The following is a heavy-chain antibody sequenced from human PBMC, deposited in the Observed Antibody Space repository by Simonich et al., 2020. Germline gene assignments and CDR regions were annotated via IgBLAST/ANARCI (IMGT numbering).Heavy chain of an antibody. Sequence: QITLKESGPTLVKPTQTLTLTCTFSGFSLSTSGVCGGWCRQPPGKALEWLALIYWNDDKSYIPSLKSRLTITKDTSKNQVVLTMTNMDPVDTATYYCAHKVGYFDLWGRGTLVTVSS. V-gene: IGHV2-5*01. CDR3: AHKVGYFDL. CDR2: IYWNDDK. J-gene: IGHJ2*01. CDR1: GFSLSTSGVC.